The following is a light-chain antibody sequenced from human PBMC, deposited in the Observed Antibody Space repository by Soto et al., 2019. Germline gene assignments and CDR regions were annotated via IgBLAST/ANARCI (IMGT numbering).Light chain of an antibody. CDR3: QSYDSSLDVV. V-gene: IGLV1-40*01. CDR2: GNS. Sequence: QAVVTQPPSVSGAPGQRVTISFTGSSSNIGAGYDVHWYQQLPGTAPKLLIYGNSNRPSGVPDRFSGSKSGTSASLAITGLQAEDEADYYCQSYDSSLDVVFGGGTKLTVL. J-gene: IGLJ2*01. CDR1: SSNIGAGYD.